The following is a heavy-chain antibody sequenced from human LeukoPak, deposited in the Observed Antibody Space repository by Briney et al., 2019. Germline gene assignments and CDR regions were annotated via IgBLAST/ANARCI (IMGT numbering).Heavy chain of an antibody. V-gene: IGHV3-21*04. CDR2: ISTSSSYI. J-gene: IGHJ5*02. D-gene: IGHD6-13*01. CDR3: AHPTEYSSSWYGNWFDP. CDR1: GFTFSRYN. Sequence: PGGSLRLSCAASGFTFSRYNMNWVRRAPGKGLEWVSSISTSSSYIYYADSVRGRFTISRDNAKNSLYLQMNSLRAEDTAVYYCAHPTEYSSSWYGNWFDPWGQGTLVTVSS.